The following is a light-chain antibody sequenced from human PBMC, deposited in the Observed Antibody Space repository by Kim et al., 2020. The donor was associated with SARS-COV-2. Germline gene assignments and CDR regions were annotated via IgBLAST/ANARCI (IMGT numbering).Light chain of an antibody. CDR2: MAS. Sequence: AFVGDKVTTPCRASQSIKSALAWYQQKAGKAPKLLIYMASSLESGVPSRFSGSGSGTEFTLTISSLQPDDFATYYCQQYNTYPWTFGQGTKVDIK. CDR1: QSIKSA. J-gene: IGKJ1*01. CDR3: QQYNTYPWT. V-gene: IGKV1-5*03.